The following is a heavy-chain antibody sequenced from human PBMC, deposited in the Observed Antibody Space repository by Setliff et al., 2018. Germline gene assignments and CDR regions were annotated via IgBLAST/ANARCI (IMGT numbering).Heavy chain of an antibody. J-gene: IGHJ5*02. D-gene: IGHD3-3*01. V-gene: IGHV1-18*01. CDR3: MRLVRFCSRTVCQRTSGDEA. CDR1: GYTFRQSI. CDR2: IGVYSGNT. Sequence: ASVKVSCKASGYTFRQSIASWVRQAPGQGLEWLGWIGVYSGNTYSAQRFQGRVSLTTDESTNTAYLELRGLRSDDTAVYYCMRLVRFCSRTVCQRTSGDEAWGQGTLVTVS.